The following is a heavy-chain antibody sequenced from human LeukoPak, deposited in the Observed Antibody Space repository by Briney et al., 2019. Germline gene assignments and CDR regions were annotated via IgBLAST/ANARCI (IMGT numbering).Heavy chain of an antibody. CDR1: GLTFSSFA. J-gene: IGHJ4*02. Sequence: GGSLRLSCAASGLTFSSFAMSWVRQAPGKGLEWVSAISGSGHSTYYADSVEGRFTISRDNSKNTLYLQLNSLRAEDTALYFCAKARTYYDTSGSHSFDCWGQGSLVTVSS. CDR3: AKARTYYDTSGSHSFDC. D-gene: IGHD3-22*01. CDR2: ISGSGHST. V-gene: IGHV3-23*01.